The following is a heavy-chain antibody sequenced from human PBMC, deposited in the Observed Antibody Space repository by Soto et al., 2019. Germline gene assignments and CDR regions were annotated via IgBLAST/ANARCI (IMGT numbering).Heavy chain of an antibody. V-gene: IGHV4-39*01. CDR1: GGSISSSSYY. J-gene: IGHJ4*02. CDR3: AKHLQWLGQPCFDY. D-gene: IGHD6-19*01. Sequence: QLQLQESGPGLVKPSETLSLTCTVSGGSISSSSYYWGWIRQPPGKGLEWIGSIHYSGNTYYNPSHKCRITTSVDTSKNQFSLKRSSVTAADTAVYDCAKHLQWLGQPCFDYWGQGTLVTVSS. CDR2: IHYSGNT.